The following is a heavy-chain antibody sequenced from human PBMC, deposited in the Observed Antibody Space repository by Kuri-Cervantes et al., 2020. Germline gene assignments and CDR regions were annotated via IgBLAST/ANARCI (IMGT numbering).Heavy chain of an antibody. CDR2: INHSGST. CDR1: GGSFSGYY. J-gene: IGHJ6*02. Sequence: GSLRLSCAVYGGSFSGYYWGWSRQPPGKGLEWIGEINHSGSTNYNPSLKSRVTISVDTSKNQFSLKLSSVTAADTAVYYCARHEARFGMDVWGQGTTVTVSS. V-gene: IGHV4-34*01. D-gene: IGHD3-3*01. CDR3: ARHEARFGMDV.